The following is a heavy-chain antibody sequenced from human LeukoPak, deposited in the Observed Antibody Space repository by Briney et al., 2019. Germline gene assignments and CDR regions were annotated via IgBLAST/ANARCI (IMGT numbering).Heavy chain of an antibody. CDR2: IFSSGST. J-gene: IGHJ5*02. CDR3: ARDAWAGTLSGWLDP. V-gene: IGHV4-31*03. CDR1: GDPISRGAYY. D-gene: IGHD1-7*01. Sequence: SGTLSLTCSVSGDPISRGAYYWSWVRQSPGKGLEWIGYIFSSGSTSYNPSLRSRVTVSSDTSKNQFFLNLNSVTAADSAVYYCARDAWAGTLSGWLDPWGQGTLVTFS.